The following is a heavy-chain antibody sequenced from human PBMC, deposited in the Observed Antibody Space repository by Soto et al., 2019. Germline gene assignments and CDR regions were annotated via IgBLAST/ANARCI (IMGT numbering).Heavy chain of an antibody. CDR1: GFTFSTYS. J-gene: IGHJ4*02. V-gene: IGHV3-48*02. Sequence: PGGSLRLSCAASGFTFSTYSMNWVRQAPGKGLEWISYISSTSSIIYYADSVKGRFTISRDNAKNSLYLEMHSLRDEDTAVYYCARDDPAYCGGDCDGRFDYWGQGTLVTVSS. CDR3: ARDDPAYCGGDCDGRFDY. D-gene: IGHD2-21*02. CDR2: ISSTSSII.